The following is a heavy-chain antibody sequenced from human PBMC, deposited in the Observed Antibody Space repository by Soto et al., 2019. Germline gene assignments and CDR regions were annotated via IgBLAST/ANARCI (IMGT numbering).Heavy chain of an antibody. CDR1: GYTFTSYA. Sequence: ASVKVSCKASGYTFTSYAMHWVRQAPGQRLEWMGWINAGNGNTKYSQKFQGRVTITRDTSASTAYMELSSLRSEDTAVYYCARDLPGPELGIAARPPDFGAFDIWGQGTMVTVSS. D-gene: IGHD6-6*01. J-gene: IGHJ3*02. CDR3: ARDLPGPELGIAARPPDFGAFDI. V-gene: IGHV1-3*01. CDR2: INAGNGNT.